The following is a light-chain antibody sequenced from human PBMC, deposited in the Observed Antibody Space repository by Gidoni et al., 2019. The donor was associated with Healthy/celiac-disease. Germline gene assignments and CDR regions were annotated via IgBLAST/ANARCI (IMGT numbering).Light chain of an antibody. V-gene: IGKV1-6*01. J-gene: IGKJ3*01. Sequence: AMQMTQAPASLSASVGDRVTITCRASQGIRNDLGWYQQKPGKAPKLLIYAASSLLSGVPSRFSGSGSGTDFTLTISSLQPEDFATYYCLQDYNYPFTFGPGTKVDIK. CDR2: AAS. CDR3: LQDYNYPFT. CDR1: QGIRND.